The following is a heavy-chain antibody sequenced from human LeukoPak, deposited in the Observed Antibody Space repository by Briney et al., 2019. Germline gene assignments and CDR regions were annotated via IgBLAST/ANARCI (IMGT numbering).Heavy chain of an antibody. J-gene: IGHJ4*02. Sequence: GGSLRLSCAASGFTISTYGMHWVRQAPGKGLEWVAVISYDGSNKYYADSVKGRFTISRDNSKNTLYLQMNSLRAEDTAVYYCARDLARDSSSWSSYWGQGTLVTVSS. V-gene: IGHV3-30*03. CDR1: GFTISTYG. CDR3: ARDLARDSSSWSSY. CDR2: ISYDGSNK. D-gene: IGHD6-13*01.